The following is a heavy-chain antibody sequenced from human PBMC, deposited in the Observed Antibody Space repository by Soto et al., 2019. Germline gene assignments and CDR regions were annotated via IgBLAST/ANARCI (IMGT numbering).Heavy chain of an antibody. CDR3: AKTGTDGSWFDP. CDR2: IDWDDDK. CDR1: WFSLSTSGMR. Sequence: SGPTLVNPTQTLTLTCTFSWFSLSTSGMRVSWIRQPPGKALQWLARIDWDDDKFYTTSLRTRLTISKDTPKNQVVLTMTNMDPVDTATYYCAKTGTDGSWFDPWGQGTLVTVSS. D-gene: IGHD1-1*01. V-gene: IGHV2-70*04. J-gene: IGHJ5*02.